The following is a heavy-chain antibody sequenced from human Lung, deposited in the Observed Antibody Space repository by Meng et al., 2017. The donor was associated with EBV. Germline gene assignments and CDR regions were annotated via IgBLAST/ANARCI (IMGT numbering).Heavy chain of an antibody. CDR3: ARGGNFDP. V-gene: IGHV7-4-1*02. J-gene: IGHJ5*02. CDR2: ISINTGTP. Sequence: QVQVVQYGSELKKPGASVKVSCKASGYTFSTYTKNWVRQAHGRGLEWMGWISINTGTPTYTQGFTGRFVFSLDTSVSTAYLQISSLKAEDTAVYYCARGGNFDPWGQGTLVTVS. D-gene: IGHD2/OR15-2a*01. CDR1: GYTFSTYT.